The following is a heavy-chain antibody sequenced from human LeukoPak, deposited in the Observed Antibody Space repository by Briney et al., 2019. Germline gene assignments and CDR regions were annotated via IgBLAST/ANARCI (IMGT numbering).Heavy chain of an antibody. D-gene: IGHD5-18*01. CDR1: GFTFSSYA. J-gene: IGHJ4*02. CDR3: AKDPRYSYGPYYFDY. Sequence: PGGSLRLSCAASGFTFSSYAMSWVRQAPGKGLEWVSAISGSGGSTYYADSVKGRLTISRDNSKNTLYLQMNSLRAEDTAVYYCAKDPRYSYGPYYFDYWGQGTLVTVSS. CDR2: ISGSGGST. V-gene: IGHV3-23*01.